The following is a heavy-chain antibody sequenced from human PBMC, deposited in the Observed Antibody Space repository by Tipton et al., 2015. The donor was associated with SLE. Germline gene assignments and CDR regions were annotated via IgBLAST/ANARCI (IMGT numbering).Heavy chain of an antibody. CDR2: GHYSGAT. Sequence: TLSLTCAVSGYSISKDYYWGWIRQPPGKGLEWIGTGHYSGATYKHSSLKNRITISVDTSKNQFSLKLSSVTAADTAVYYCARRGSWWYFDLWGRGTLVTVSS. CDR1: GYSISKDYY. V-gene: IGHV4-38-2*01. J-gene: IGHJ2*01. CDR3: ARRGSWWYFDL. D-gene: IGHD1-26*01.